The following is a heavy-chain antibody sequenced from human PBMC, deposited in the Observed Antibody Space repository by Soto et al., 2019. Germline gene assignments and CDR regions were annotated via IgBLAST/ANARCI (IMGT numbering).Heavy chain of an antibody. V-gene: IGHV4-61*01. Sequence: SETLSLTCTVSGASVSSGSNFWVWIRQPRGKGLEWIGYIYHNVNTNYNPSLKSRVTISLDTSKNQFSLKLTSVTAADTAVYYCARGGSNDWQVAFDIWGQGTLLTVSS. CDR3: ARGGSNDWQVAFDI. D-gene: IGHD3-9*01. CDR1: GASVSSGSNF. J-gene: IGHJ3*02. CDR2: IYHNVNT.